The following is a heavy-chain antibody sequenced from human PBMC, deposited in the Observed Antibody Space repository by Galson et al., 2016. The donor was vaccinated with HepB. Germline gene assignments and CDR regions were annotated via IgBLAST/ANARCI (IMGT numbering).Heavy chain of an antibody. V-gene: IGHV4-34*01. D-gene: IGHD3-10*01. CDR2: INHSGNT. CDR1: GGSFSGYY. CDR3: ASIPYYGWGSRNPRSSDLVN. J-gene: IGHJ4*02. Sequence: SETLSLTCAVFGGSFSGYYWSWIRQPPGKGLEWIGEINHSGNTNYNPSLKSRVTISVDTSKNQLSLQLSSVTAADTAVYYCASIPYYGWGSRNPRSSDLVNWGQGSPVTVSS.